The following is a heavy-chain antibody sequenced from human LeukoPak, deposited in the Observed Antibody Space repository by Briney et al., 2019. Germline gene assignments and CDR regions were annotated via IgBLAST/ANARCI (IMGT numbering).Heavy chain of an antibody. CDR1: GYTFTCYY. V-gene: IGHV1-2*02. J-gene: IGHJ4*02. D-gene: IGHD6-13*01. Sequence: ASVKVSCKASGYTFTCYYMHWVRQAPGQGLEWMGWINPNSGGTNYAQKFQGRVTMTRDTSISTAYMELSRLRSDDTAVYYCANIPGIAAAGCPVDWGQGTLVTVSS. CDR3: ANIPGIAAAGCPVD. CDR2: INPNSGGT.